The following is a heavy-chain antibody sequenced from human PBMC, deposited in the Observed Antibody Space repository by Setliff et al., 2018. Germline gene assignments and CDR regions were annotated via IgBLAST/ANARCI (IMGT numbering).Heavy chain of an antibody. CDR3: ARDLQGSGDYVVDY. CDR2: INQDGSEK. J-gene: IGHJ4*02. V-gene: IGHV3-7*01. CDR1: GFTFRTFW. Sequence: GESLKISCATSGFTFRTFWMSWVRQAPGKGLEWVANINQDGSEKYYVDSLKGRFTISRDNAKNSLYLQMNSLGVEDTAVYYCARDLQGSGDYVVDYWGQGTLVTVSS. D-gene: IGHD4-17*01.